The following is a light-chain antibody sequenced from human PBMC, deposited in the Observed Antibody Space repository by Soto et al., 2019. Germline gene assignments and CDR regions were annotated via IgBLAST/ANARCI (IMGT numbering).Light chain of an antibody. CDR1: HSMSNSN. CDR3: QEFAST. Sequence: IVLTQSPGTLSLSPGDRATLSCMASHSMSNSNLAWYQHKPGQAPRLLIYGASNRATGIPDRFSGSGSGTDFILTIRRLEPEDFAVYYCQEFASTVGGGTKVDIK. J-gene: IGKJ4*01. CDR2: GAS. V-gene: IGKV3-20*01.